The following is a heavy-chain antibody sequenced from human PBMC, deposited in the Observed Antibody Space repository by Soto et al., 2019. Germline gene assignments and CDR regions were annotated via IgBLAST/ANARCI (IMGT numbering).Heavy chain of an antibody. V-gene: IGHV1-8*01. CDR2: MNPNTGST. Sequence: GASVKVSCKASGYTFTSYDINWVRQATGQGLEWMGWMNPNTGSTGYPQKFQGRVSMTRNTSINTAYMELSSLRSEDTAVYYSATNYDFWSGYSPSREGGFDVWGQGTPVTVSS. D-gene: IGHD3-3*01. CDR3: ATNYDFWSGYSPSREGGFDV. CDR1: GYTFTSYD. J-gene: IGHJ3*01.